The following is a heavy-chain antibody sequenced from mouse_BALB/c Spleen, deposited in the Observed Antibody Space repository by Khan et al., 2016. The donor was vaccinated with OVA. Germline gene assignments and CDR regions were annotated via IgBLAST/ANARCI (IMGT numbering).Heavy chain of an antibody. D-gene: IGHD1-1*01. Sequence: VRLQQSGPELVKPGASVKIPCKASGYPFTDYNMDWVKQSHGKSLEWIGDITPNNGGTIYNQKFKGKATLTVDKSSSTAYMELRSLTSEDTAVYDCARGGFGSPFAYWGQGTLVTVSA. J-gene: IGHJ3*01. V-gene: IGHV1-18*01. CDR1: GYPFTDYN. CDR3: ARGGFGSPFAY. CDR2: ITPNNGGT.